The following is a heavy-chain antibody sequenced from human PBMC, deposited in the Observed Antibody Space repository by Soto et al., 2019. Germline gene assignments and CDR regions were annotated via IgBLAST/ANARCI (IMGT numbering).Heavy chain of an antibody. Sequence: QVQLVESGGGVVQPGRSLRLSCAASGFTFSSYGMHWVRQAPGKGLEWVAVIWYDGSNKYYADSVKGRFTISRDNSKNTLYLQMNSLRAEDKAVYYCAREGYSSSWAPNYFDYWGQGTLVTVSS. CDR3: AREGYSSSWAPNYFDY. V-gene: IGHV3-33*01. D-gene: IGHD6-13*01. CDR2: IWYDGSNK. CDR1: GFTFSSYG. J-gene: IGHJ4*02.